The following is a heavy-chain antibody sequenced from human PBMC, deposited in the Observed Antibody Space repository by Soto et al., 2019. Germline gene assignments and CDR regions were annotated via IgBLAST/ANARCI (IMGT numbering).Heavy chain of an antibody. CDR3: ARGGAYGSGSYYVIDY. J-gene: IGHJ4*02. CDR2: INHSGST. Sequence: SATLSLTCAVYGASFSGYYWSWIRQPPGKGLEWIGEINHSGSTNYNPSLKSRVTISLDTSINQFSLKLTSVTAADTAVYYCARGGAYGSGSYYVIDYWGQGTLVTVS. D-gene: IGHD3-10*01. CDR1: GASFSGYY. V-gene: IGHV4-34*01.